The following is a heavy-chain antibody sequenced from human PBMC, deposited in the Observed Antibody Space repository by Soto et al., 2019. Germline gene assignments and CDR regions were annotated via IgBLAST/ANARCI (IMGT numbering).Heavy chain of an antibody. V-gene: IGHV3-23*01. J-gene: IGHJ3*02. CDR1: GFTFSSYA. CDR3: AKEGTYYYDSSGYYYWQPRYHDDAFDI. Sequence: GGSLRLSCAASGFTFSSYAMSWVRQAPGKGLEWVSAISGSGGSTYYADSVKGRFTISRDNSKNTLYLQMNSLRAEDTAVYYCAKEGTYYYDSSGYYYWQPRYHDDAFDIWGQGTMVTVSS. D-gene: IGHD3-22*01. CDR2: ISGSGGST.